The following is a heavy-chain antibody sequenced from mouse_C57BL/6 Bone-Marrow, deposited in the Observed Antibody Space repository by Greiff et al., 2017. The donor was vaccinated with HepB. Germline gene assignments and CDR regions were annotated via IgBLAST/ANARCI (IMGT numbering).Heavy chain of an antibody. V-gene: IGHV1-20*01. CDR3: ARDYYGNYRWYFDV. Sequence: VQLQQSGPELVKPGDSVKISCKASGYSFTGYFMNWVMQSHGKSLEWIGRINPYNGDTFYNQKFKGKATLTVDKSSSTAHMELRSLTSEDSAVYYCARDYYGNYRWYFDVWGTGTTVTVSS. D-gene: IGHD2-1*01. CDR2: INPYNGDT. J-gene: IGHJ1*03. CDR1: GYSFTGYF.